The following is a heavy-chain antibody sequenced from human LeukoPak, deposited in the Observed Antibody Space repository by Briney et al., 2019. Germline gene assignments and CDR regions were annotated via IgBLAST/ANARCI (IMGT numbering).Heavy chain of an antibody. CDR3: ARGGGYTDY. J-gene: IGHJ4*02. Sequence: GGSLRLSCAASGFTFSSYGMSWVRQAPGKGLEWVSGVSGSGGITFYADSVKGRFTISRDNSKNTLYLQMNSLRADDTAVYYCARGGGYTDYWGQGTLVTVSS. V-gene: IGHV3-23*01. CDR2: VSGSGGIT. D-gene: IGHD5-24*01. CDR1: GFTFSSYG.